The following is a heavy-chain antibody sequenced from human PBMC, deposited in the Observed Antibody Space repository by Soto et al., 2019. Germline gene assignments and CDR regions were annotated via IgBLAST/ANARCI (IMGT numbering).Heavy chain of an antibody. CDR1: GFIFSSYG. D-gene: IGHD6-19*01. CDR3: ATIAVPPAFDI. CDR2: MSFDGSIK. Sequence: PGGSPELSCAASGFIFSSYGMTWVRQAPGKGLEWVAAMSFDGSIKYYADSVKGRFTISRDNSKNTLYLQMNSLRAEDTAVYYCATIAVPPAFDIWGQGTMVTVSS. V-gene: IGHV3-30*03. J-gene: IGHJ3*02.